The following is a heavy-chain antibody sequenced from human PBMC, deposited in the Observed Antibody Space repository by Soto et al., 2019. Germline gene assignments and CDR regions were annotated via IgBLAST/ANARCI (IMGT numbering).Heavy chain of an antibody. CDR3: ASGRTVRGNYYGMDV. D-gene: IGHD4-17*01. CDR1: GFTFSSYA. CDR2: ISYDGSNK. V-gene: IGHV3-30-3*01. J-gene: IGHJ6*02. Sequence: GGSLRLSCAASGFTFSSYAMHWVRQAPGKGLEWVAVISYDGSNKYYADSVKGRFTISRDNSKNTLYLQMNSLRAEDTAVYYCASGRTVRGNYYGMDVWAQGTTVTVSS.